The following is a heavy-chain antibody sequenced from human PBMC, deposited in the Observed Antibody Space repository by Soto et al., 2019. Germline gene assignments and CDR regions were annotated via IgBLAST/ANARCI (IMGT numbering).Heavy chain of an antibody. CDR3: AKSPVGVITH. CDR2: ISGSGGST. J-gene: IGHJ4*02. CDR1: GGSFSGYY. V-gene: IGHV3-23*01. D-gene: IGHD3-22*01. Sequence: ETLSLTCAVYGGSFSGYYWSWIRQPPGKGLEWVSAISGSGGSTYYADSVKGRFTISRDNSKNTLYLQMNSLRAEDTAVYYCAKSPVGVITHWGQGTLVTVSS.